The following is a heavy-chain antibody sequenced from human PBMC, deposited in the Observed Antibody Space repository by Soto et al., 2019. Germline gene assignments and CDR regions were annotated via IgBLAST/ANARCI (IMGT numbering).Heavy chain of an antibody. CDR1: GFTFSGYW. V-gene: IGHV3-74*01. CDR3: THCSGESCHGGYFGMDV. Sequence: GGSLRLSCAGSGFTFSGYWMHWVRQSPGKGLVWVSRINSDGTTTAYADSVKGRFTISRDNSKNTLYLQMSSLRAEDAAVYYCTHCSGESCHGGYFGMDVWGQGTTVTVSS. CDR2: INSDGTTT. J-gene: IGHJ6*02. D-gene: IGHD2-15*01.